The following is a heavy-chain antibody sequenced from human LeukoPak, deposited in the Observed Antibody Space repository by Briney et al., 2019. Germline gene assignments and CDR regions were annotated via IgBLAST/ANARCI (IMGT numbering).Heavy chain of an antibody. CDR2: IKQDGSEK. CDR3: ARSSMITFGGVIVKAFDI. D-gene: IGHD3-16*02. Sequence: GGPLRLSCAASGFTFSSYWMSWVRQAPGKGLEWVANIKQDGSEKYYVDSVKGRFTISRDNAKNSLYLQMNSLRAEDTAVYYCARSSMITFGGVIVKAFDIWGQGTMVIVSS. V-gene: IGHV3-7*03. CDR1: GFTFSSYW. J-gene: IGHJ3*02.